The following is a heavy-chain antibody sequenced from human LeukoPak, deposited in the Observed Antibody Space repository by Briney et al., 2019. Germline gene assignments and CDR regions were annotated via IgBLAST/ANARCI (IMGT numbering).Heavy chain of an antibody. CDR2: IYYSGST. J-gene: IGHJ4*02. CDR3: ARESPPADY. Sequence: PSETLTLTCTVSGGSISSYYWGWIRQPPGKGLEWIGSIYYSGSTYYNPSLKSRVTISVDTSKNQFSLKLSAVTAADTAVFYCARESPPADYWGQGTLVTVSS. CDR1: GGSISSYY. V-gene: IGHV4-39*07.